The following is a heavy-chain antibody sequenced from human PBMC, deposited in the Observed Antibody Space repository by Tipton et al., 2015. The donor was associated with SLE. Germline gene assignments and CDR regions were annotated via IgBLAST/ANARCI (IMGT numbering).Heavy chain of an antibody. CDR2: ISGSGGTT. J-gene: IGHJ3*01. V-gene: IGHV3-23*01. CDR1: GFTFSSYA. D-gene: IGHD3-10*02. CDR3: AKALFGGLLYDAFDV. Sequence: SLRLSCAASGFTFSSYAMSWVRQAPGKGLEWVSVISGSGGTTYYADSVKGRFTISRDNSKNTLYLQMNSLRAEDTALYYCAKALFGGLLYDAFDVWGQGTMVTVSS.